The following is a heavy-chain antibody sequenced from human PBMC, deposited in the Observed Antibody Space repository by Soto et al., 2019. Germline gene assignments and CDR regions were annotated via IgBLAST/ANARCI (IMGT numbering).Heavy chain of an antibody. J-gene: IGHJ6*02. V-gene: IGHV4-4*02. CDR3: ARGNTAMTSGYYYGMDV. CDR2: IYHSGST. Sequence: LRRTLSLTCAVSGGSISRSNWWSWFRQPPGKGLEWIGEIYHSGSTNYNPSLKSRVTISVDKSKNQFSLKLSSVTAADTAVYYCARGNTAMTSGYYYGMDVWGQGTTVT. D-gene: IGHD5-18*01. CDR1: GGSISRSNW.